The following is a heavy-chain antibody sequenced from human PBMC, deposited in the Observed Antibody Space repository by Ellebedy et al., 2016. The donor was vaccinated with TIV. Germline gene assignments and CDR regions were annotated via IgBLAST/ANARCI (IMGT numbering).Heavy chain of an antibody. V-gene: IGHV3-7*01. CDR3: ARPRTGFWSSPFDY. J-gene: IGHJ4*02. D-gene: IGHD3-3*01. CDR2: IKQDGSEK. Sequence: GGSLRLXCAASGFTFSSYSMNWVRQAPGKGLEWVANIKQDGSEKYYVDSVKGRFTISRDNAKNSLYLQMNSLRAEDTAVYYCARPRTGFWSSPFDYWGQGTLVTVSS. CDR1: GFTFSSYS.